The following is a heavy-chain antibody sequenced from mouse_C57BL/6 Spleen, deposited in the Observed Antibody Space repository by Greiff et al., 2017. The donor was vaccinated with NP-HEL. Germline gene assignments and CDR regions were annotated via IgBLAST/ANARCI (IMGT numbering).Heavy chain of an antibody. V-gene: IGHV1-9*01. J-gene: IGHJ4*01. D-gene: IGHD1-1*01. CDR2: ILPGSGST. Sequence: VQLQQSGAELMKPGASVKLSCKATGYTFTGYWIEWVKQRPGHGLEWIGEILPGSGSTNYNEKFKGKATFTADTSSNTAYMQLNSLTTEDSAIHYCARGGAYYYGSSSGDYWGQGTSVTVSS. CDR3: ARGGAYYYGSSSGDY. CDR1: GYTFTGYW.